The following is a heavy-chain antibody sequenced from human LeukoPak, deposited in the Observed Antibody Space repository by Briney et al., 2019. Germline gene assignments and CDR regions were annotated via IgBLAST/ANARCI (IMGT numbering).Heavy chain of an antibody. CDR1: GFTFSNSG. CDR3: AKGSGNGYGSGPFDY. D-gene: IGHD3-10*01. CDR2: ISTDAGET. J-gene: IGHJ4*02. Sequence: GGSLRLSCAASGFTFSNSGMSWVRQAPGKGLEWVSAISTDAGETHYADSVKGRFTISRDNSKNTVSLQMSSLRAEDTALYYCAKGSGNGYGSGPFDYWGLGTLVTVSS. V-gene: IGHV3-23*01.